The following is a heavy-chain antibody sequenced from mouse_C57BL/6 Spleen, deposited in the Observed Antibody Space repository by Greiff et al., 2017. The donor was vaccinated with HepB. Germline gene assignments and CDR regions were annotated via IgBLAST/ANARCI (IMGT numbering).Heavy chain of an antibody. J-gene: IGHJ4*01. CDR3: ARVGSNPYYYAMDY. V-gene: IGHV3-6*01. CDR2: ISYDGSN. D-gene: IGHD2-5*01. CDR1: GYSITSGYY. Sequence: EVKLQESGPGLVKPSQSLSLTCSVTGYSITSGYYWNWIRQFPGNKLEWMGYISYDGSNNYNPSLKNRISITRDTSKNQFFLKLNSVTTEDTATYYCARVGSNPYYYAMDYWGQGTSVTVSS.